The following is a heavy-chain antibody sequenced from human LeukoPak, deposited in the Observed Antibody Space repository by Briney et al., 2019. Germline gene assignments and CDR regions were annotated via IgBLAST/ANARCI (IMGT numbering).Heavy chain of an antibody. V-gene: IGHV4-31*03. CDR1: GGSISSGHYY. Sequence: PSQTLSLTCTVSGGSISSGHYYWSWIPQPPGKGLEWIGYIYYSGSTYYNPSLKRRVTISVAPSKNQSALKLSSVTAADAAVNYCAAAVAGTSGAADFDYWGQGTLVTVSS. CDR2: IYYSGST. D-gene: IGHD6-13*01. J-gene: IGHJ4*02. CDR3: AAAVAGTSGAADFDY.